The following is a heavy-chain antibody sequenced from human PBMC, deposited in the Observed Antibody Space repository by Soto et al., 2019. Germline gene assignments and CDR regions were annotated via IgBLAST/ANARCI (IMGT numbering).Heavy chain of an antibody. D-gene: IGHD2-2*02. J-gene: IGHJ4*02. Sequence: VGSLRLSCTASGFTFSNYAMSWVRQAPGKGLEWVSIISGSGGNTYYADSVKGRFTISRDNSKNTLYLQMNSLRAEDTAVYYCAKAYCTCTSCSTYYFDYWGQGTLVNVSS. CDR3: AKAYCTCTSCSTYYFDY. CDR2: ISGSGGNT. V-gene: IGHV3-23*01. CDR1: GFTFSNYA.